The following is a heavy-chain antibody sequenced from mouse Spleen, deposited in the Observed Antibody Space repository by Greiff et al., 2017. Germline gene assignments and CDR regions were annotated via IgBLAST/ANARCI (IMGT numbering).Heavy chain of an antibody. CDR2: ISDGGSYT. D-gene: IGHD4-1*01. Sequence: EVHLVESGGGLVKPGGSLKLSCAASGFTFSSYAMSWVRQTPGKRLEWVATISDGGSYTYYPDNVKGRFTISRDNAKNNLYLQMSQLKSEDTAMYYCARGGTGTGFAYGGQGTLVTVSA. V-gene: IGHV5-4*01. CDR3: ARGGTGTGFAY. CDR1: GFTFSSYA. J-gene: IGHJ3*01.